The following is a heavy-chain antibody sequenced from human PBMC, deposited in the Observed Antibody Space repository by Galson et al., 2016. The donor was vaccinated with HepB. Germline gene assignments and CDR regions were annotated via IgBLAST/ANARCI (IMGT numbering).Heavy chain of an antibody. V-gene: IGHV4-4*02. CDR2: IYHSGST. CDR1: GDSVSRNNW. J-gene: IGHJ4*02. CDR3: ASGCRRVPFDY. D-gene: IGHD2-2*01. Sequence: ETLSLTCAVSGDSVSRNNWWNWVRQPPGKGLEWIGEIYHSGSTRYNTSLKSRVTISLDESKNHLSLKLTSVTAADTAVYYCASGCRRVPFDYWGQGTLVTVSS.